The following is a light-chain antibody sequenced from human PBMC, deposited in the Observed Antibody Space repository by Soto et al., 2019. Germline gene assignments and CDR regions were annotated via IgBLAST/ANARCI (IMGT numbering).Light chain of an antibody. CDR1: QSVGTY. CDR2: DVS. CDR3: QQYGSSPWT. J-gene: IGKJ1*01. V-gene: IGKV3-20*01. Sequence: IVLAQSPATLSLSTGESATLSCRASQSVGTYLDWYQQKPGQAPRLLIYDVSNRATGIPARFSGSGSGTDFTLTISRLEPEDFAVYYCQQYGSSPWTLGQGTKVDIK.